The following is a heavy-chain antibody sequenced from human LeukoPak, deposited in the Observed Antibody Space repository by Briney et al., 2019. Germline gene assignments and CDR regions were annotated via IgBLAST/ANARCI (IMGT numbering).Heavy chain of an antibody. CDR1: GSAISSSRYY. CDR2: IYYSGGT. V-gene: IGHV4-39*07. CDR3: ARDGSGTDPNWFAP. J-gene: IGHJ5*02. D-gene: IGHD1/OR15-1a*01. Sequence: SETLSLTWPVLGSAISSSRYYWGWIRQPPGKGLEWIGSIYYSGGTSYNPSVKSRDTITVDTSKNQFSLKLSSVAAADTAGYYRARDGSGTDPNWFAPGGQSTLVTVS.